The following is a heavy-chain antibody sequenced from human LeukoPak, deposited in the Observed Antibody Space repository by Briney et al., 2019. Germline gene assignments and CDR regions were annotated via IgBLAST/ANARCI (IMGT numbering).Heavy chain of an antibody. D-gene: IGHD2-21*01. CDR3: ARLVWHLDY. CDR1: GGSISSSSYY. CDR2: IYYSGST. Sequence: SETLSLTCTVSGGSISSSSYYWGWIRQPPGKGLEWNGSIYYSGSTYYNPSLKSRVTISVDTPRNQFSLKLSSVTAADTAVYYCARLVWHLDYWGQGTLVTVSS. V-gene: IGHV4-39*01. J-gene: IGHJ4*02.